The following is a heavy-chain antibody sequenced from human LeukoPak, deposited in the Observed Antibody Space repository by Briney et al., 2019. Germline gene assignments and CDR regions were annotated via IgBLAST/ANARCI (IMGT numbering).Heavy chain of an antibody. J-gene: IGHJ6*02. Sequence: PGGSLRLSCAASGFTFSSYGMHWVRQTPGKGLEWVAVISYDGSNEFYADSVKGRFTISRDNSKNTLYLQMNSLRAEDTAVYYCARAPYYDFWSGYYTGIGYYYYYGMDVWGQGTTVTVSS. CDR3: ARAPYYDFWSGYYTGIGYYYYYGMDV. D-gene: IGHD3-3*01. V-gene: IGHV3-30*03. CDR2: ISYDGSNE. CDR1: GFTFSSYG.